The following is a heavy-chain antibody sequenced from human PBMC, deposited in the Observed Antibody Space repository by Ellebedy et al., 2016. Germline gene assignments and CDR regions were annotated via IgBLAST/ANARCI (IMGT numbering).Heavy chain of an antibody. D-gene: IGHD5-18*01. CDR2: IIPGFATA. J-gene: IGHJ2*01. V-gene: IGHV1-69*13. CDR3: ARKGRSYGFRTGWYFDL. CDR1: GGSFSSNA. Sequence: SVKVSXXASGGSFSSNAISWVRQAPGQGLEWMGGIIPGFATANYAQKFQGRVTITADESTSTAYMELSSLRSEDTAVCYCARKGRSYGFRTGWYFDLWGRGTLVTVSS.